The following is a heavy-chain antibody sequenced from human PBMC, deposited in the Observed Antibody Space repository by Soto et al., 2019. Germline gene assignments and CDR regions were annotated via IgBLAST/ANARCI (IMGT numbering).Heavy chain of an antibody. CDR1: GDSISSYF. CDR3: ARGSEAWFDP. J-gene: IGHJ5*02. CDR2: VYSTEIT. V-gene: IGHV4-59*01. Sequence: SETLSLTCTVSGDSISSYFWSWIRQPPGKGLEWIGYVYSTEITNYNPSLKSRVAMSIDTSRNQFSLKVRSVTAADTAVYYCARGSEAWFDPWGQGTLVTVSS.